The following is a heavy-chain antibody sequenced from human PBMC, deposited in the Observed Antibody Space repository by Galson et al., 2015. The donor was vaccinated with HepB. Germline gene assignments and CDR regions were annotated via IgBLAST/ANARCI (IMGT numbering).Heavy chain of an antibody. J-gene: IGHJ3*02. CDR1: GFTFSSYA. CDR2: ISYDGSNK. V-gene: IGHV3-30*04. Sequence: SLRLSCAASGFTFSSYAMHWVRQAPGKGLEWVAVISYDGSNKYYADSVKGRFTISRDNSKNTLYLQMNSLRAEDTAVYYCARGDDLDAFDIWGQGTMVTVSS. D-gene: IGHD1-1*01. CDR3: ARGDDLDAFDI.